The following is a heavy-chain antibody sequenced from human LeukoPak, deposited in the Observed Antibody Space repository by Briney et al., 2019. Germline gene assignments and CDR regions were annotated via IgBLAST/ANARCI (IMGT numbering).Heavy chain of an antibody. D-gene: IGHD6-19*01. CDR3: ARHPRIAVAGLDY. V-gene: IGHV4-39*01. J-gene: IGHJ4*02. CDR2: IYYSGST. CDR1: GGSFSSYY. Sequence: SETLSLTCAVYGGSFSSYYWGWIRQPPGKGLEWIGSIYYSGSTYYNPSLKSRVTISVDTSKNQFSLKLSSVTAADTAVYYCARHPRIAVAGLDYWGQGTLVSVSS.